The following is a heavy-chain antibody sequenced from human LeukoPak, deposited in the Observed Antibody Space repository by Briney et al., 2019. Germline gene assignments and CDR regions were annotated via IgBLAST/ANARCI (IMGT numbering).Heavy chain of an antibody. Sequence: PGGSLRLSCAASGFTLSSGYWMHLVRQVPGKRLVWVSRFRSDGSDTSYADAVKGRFTISRDNAKNTLYLQMNSLRDDDTAVYYCSKSDWFDPWGQGTLVTVSS. CDR2: FRSDGSDT. CDR1: GFTLSSGYW. CDR3: SKSDWFDP. V-gene: IGHV3-74*01. J-gene: IGHJ5*02.